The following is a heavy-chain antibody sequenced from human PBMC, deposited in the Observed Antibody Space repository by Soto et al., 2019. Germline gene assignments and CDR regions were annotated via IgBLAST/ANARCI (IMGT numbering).Heavy chain of an antibody. CDR1: GYTFSDFD. J-gene: IGHJ6*02. Sequence: GASVKVSCKASGYTFSDFDINWLRQASGQGPEWMGWMNAKSGDTFFAQRFQGKFNMTWDTSLSTACMEVGSLTSDDTAMYYCARGNPFNYAGFDVWGQGTTVTVSS. D-gene: IGHD3-16*01. CDR3: ARGNPFNYAGFDV. CDR2: MNAKSGDT. V-gene: IGHV1-8*01.